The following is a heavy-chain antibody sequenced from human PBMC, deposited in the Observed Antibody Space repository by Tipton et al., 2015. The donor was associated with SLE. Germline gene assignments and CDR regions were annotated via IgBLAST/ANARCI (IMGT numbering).Heavy chain of an antibody. CDR2: IYASGST. CDR3: ARDTRDWFLSES. D-gene: IGHD3-9*01. CDR1: GGFISSHD. Sequence: TLSLTCTVSGGFISSHDWSWIRQPAGKGLEWIGRIYASGSTNYNPSLKSRLTISVDTSKNQFSLNLSSVTAADTAVYYCARDTRDWFLSESWGQGALVTVSS. V-gene: IGHV4-4*07. J-gene: IGHJ4*02.